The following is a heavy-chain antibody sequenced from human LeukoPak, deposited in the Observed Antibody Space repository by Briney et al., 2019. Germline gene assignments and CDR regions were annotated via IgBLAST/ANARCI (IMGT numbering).Heavy chain of an antibody. CDR1: GFTFSSYG. D-gene: IGHD2-21*02. CDR2: IWYDGSNK. CDR3: AREGGDKDAFDI. V-gene: IGHV3-33*01. Sequence: GGSLRLSCAASGFTFSSYGMHWVRQAPGKGLEWVAVIWYDGSNKYYADSVKGRFTISRDNSKNTLYLQMNSLRAEDTAVYYCAREGGDKDAFDIWGQGTMVTVSS. J-gene: IGHJ3*02.